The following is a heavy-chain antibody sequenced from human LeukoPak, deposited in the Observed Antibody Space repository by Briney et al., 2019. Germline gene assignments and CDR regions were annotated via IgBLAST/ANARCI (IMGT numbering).Heavy chain of an antibody. CDR3: ARDGLQDDYDAFDI. CDR1: GFTFSSYS. J-gene: IGHJ3*02. Sequence: GGSLRVSCAASGFTFSSYSMNWVRQAPGKGLEWVSVIYSGGSTYYADSVKGRFTISRDNSKNTLYLQMNSLRAEDTAVYYCARDGLQDDYDAFDIWGQGTMVTVSS. CDR2: IYSGGST. V-gene: IGHV3-66*02. D-gene: IGHD5-24*01.